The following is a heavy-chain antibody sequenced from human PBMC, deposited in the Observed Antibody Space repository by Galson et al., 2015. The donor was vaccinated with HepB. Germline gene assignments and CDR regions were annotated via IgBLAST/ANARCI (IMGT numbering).Heavy chain of an antibody. CDR3: ATGEDGHSH. CDR1: GLPFSNAW. Sequence: SLSLSCAASGLPFSNAWMNWVRQAPGKGLEWAGRIKSNAHGGTRDYAAPVKGRFTVSRDDSKNTLYLQMNSVTTEDTAVYYCATGEDGHSHWGQGTLVTVSS. J-gene: IGHJ4*02. CDR2: IKSNAHGGTR. D-gene: IGHD5-24*01. V-gene: IGHV3-15*01.